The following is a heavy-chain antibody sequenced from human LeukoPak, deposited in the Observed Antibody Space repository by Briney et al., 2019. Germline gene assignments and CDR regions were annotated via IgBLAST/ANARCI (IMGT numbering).Heavy chain of an antibody. CDR2: IRYDGSNK. V-gene: IGHV3-30*02. J-gene: IGHJ4*02. Sequence: GGSLRLSCAASGFTFSSYGMHWVRQAPGKGLEWLAFIRYDGSNKYNADSVKGRFTISRDNSKNTVYLQMNSLRAEDTAVYHCAKESAYYDSSGYHPYFDYWGQGTLVTVSS. CDR1: GFTFSSYG. CDR3: AKESAYYDSSGYHPYFDY. D-gene: IGHD3-22*01.